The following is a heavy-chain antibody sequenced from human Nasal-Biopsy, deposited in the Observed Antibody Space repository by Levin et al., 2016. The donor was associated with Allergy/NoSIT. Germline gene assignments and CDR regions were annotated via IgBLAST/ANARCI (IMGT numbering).Heavy chain of an antibody. J-gene: IGHJ4*02. Sequence: GGSLRLSCAASGFPFRLYAMSWVRQAPGKGLEWVSSFSGAGGNRYYTDSVKGRFTISRDNSKNTLYLQLDSLRTEDSAIYYCAKATGGVVIHTYDYWGQGTQVTVSS. D-gene: IGHD2-21*01. CDR1: GFPFRLYA. V-gene: IGHV3-23*01. CDR3: AKATGGVVIHTYDY. CDR2: FSGAGGNR.